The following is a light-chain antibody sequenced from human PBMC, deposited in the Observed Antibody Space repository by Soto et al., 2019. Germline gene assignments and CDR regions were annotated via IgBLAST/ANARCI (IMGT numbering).Light chain of an antibody. CDR1: QNVATN. V-gene: IGKV3-15*01. J-gene: IGKJ1*01. Sequence: EAVLTQSPATLSVSPGEGATLSCRASQNVATNLAWYPQRPGQAPRLLIYGASKRAIGLPARFSGSGSGTEFTLTITSLQSEDFAVYYCQQYNNWPQTFGQGTKVEIK. CDR2: GAS. CDR3: QQYNNWPQT.